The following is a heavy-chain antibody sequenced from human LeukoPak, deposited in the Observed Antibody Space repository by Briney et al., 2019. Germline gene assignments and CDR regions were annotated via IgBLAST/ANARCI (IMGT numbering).Heavy chain of an antibody. J-gene: IGHJ4*02. Sequence: PGGSLRLSCAASGFTFSIAWMSWVRQAPGKGLEWVSIIYSGGGTYYADSVKGRFTISRDNSKNTLYLQMNSLRAEDTAVYYCARDADTTDYWGQGTLVTVSS. D-gene: IGHD5-18*01. CDR3: ARDADTTDY. V-gene: IGHV3-66*01. CDR2: IYSGGGT. CDR1: GFTFSIAW.